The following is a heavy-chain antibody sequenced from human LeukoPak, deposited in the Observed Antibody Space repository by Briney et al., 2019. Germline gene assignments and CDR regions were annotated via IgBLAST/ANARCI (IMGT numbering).Heavy chain of an antibody. J-gene: IGHJ4*02. D-gene: IGHD1-26*01. V-gene: IGHV3-21*01. Sequence: SGGSLRLSCAASGFTFSSYSMNWVRQAPGKGLEWVSSISSSSSYIYYADSVKGRFTISRDNAKNSLYLQMNSLRAEDTAVYYCARARVGATRYFDYWGQGTLVTVSS. CDR3: ARARVGATRYFDY. CDR1: GFTFSSYS. CDR2: ISSSSSYI.